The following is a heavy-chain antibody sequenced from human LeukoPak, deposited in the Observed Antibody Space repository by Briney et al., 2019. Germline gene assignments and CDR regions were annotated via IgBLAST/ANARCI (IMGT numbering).Heavy chain of an antibody. CDR3: ARSQTTGLTAMTAHAFDI. V-gene: IGHV4-61*05. CDR1: GDSISSSSYY. Sequence: SETLSLTCTVSGDSISSSSYYWGWIRQPPGKGLEWIGYISYSGSTNFNPPLKSRVSISLDTSKNQFSLKLNSVTTADAAVYYCARSQTTGLTAMTAHAFDIWGQGTMVTVSS. J-gene: IGHJ3*02. D-gene: IGHD2-21*02. CDR2: ISYSGST.